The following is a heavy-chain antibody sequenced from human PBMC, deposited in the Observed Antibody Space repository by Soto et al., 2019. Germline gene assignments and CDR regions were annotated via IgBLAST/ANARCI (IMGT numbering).Heavy chain of an antibody. CDR2: ISWKSGSI. V-gene: IGHV3-9*01. D-gene: IGHD3-22*01. CDR1: GFSFGDYA. J-gene: IGHJ6*02. CDR3: ARFYYDSSGYLPSPYYYYYGMDV. Sequence: HPGGSLRLSCAASGFSFGDYAMHWVRQAPGKGLEWVSGISWKSGSIGYADSVKGRFTISRDNAKNSLYLQMNSLRAEDTAVYYCARFYYDSSGYLPSPYYYYYGMDVWGQGTTVTVSS.